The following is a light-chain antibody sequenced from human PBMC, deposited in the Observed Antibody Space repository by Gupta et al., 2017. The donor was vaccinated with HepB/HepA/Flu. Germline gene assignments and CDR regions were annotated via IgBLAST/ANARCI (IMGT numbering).Light chain of an antibody. CDR1: QSVSGS. CDR3: QQRINWPIT. Sequence: EIVLTQSPATLSSSPGERATLSCRASQSVSGSLAWYQQRPGQAPRLLIYDASNRASGIPARFSGSGSGTDFTLTIRSLEPEDFAVYYCQQRINWPITFGQGTRLDIK. V-gene: IGKV3-11*01. J-gene: IGKJ5*01. CDR2: DAS.